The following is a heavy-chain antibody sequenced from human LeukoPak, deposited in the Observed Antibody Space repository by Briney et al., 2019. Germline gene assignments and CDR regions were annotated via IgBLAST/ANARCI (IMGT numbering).Heavy chain of an antibody. Sequence: GEPLKISCKGSGYSFTSYWIGWVRQMPGKGLEWMGIIYPGDSDTRYSPSFQGQVTISADKSISTAYLQWSSLKASDTAMYYCARLKEGYYGSGTYFQHWGQGTLVTVSS. V-gene: IGHV5-51*01. CDR3: ARLKEGYYGSGTYFQH. J-gene: IGHJ1*01. D-gene: IGHD3-10*01. CDR2: IYPGDSDT. CDR1: GYSFTSYW.